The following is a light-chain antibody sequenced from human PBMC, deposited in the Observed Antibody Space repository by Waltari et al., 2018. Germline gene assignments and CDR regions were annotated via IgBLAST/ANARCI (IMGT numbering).Light chain of an antibody. J-gene: IGLJ3*02. Sequence: QSVLPPPPSASGPPGHTVTIPCSGSSSNIGSNTTHWYQQLPGKAPKLLIYRSDRRPSGVPVRFSGSKSGSSASLAIDGLHSEDEADYYCASWDDSLNGHWVFGGGTKVTVL. CDR2: RSD. CDR3: ASWDDSLNGHWV. V-gene: IGLV1-44*01. CDR1: SSNIGSNT.